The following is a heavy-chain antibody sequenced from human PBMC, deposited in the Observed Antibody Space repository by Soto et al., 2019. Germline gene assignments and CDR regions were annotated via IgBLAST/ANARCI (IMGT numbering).Heavy chain of an antibody. Sequence: SVKVSCKASGGTFSSYAISWVRQAPGQGLEWMGGIIPIFGTANYAQKFQGRVTITADESTSTAYMELSSLRSEDTAVYYCARSYYYDSSDTGGAFDIWGQGTMVTVSS. D-gene: IGHD3-22*01. V-gene: IGHV1-69*13. CDR3: ARSYYYDSSDTGGAFDI. J-gene: IGHJ3*02. CDR2: IIPIFGTA. CDR1: GGTFSSYA.